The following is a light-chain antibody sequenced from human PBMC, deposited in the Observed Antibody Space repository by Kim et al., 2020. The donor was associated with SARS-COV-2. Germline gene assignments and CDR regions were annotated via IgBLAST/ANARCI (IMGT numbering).Light chain of an antibody. V-gene: IGLV3-19*01. J-gene: IGLJ2*01. CDR3: NSRDSSGNL. CDR1: SLRSYY. CDR2: GKN. Sequence: SSELTQDPAVSVALGQTVRITCQGDSLRSYYASWYQQKPGQAPVLVIYGKNNRPSGIPDRFSGSSSGNTASLTITGAQAEDDADYYCNSRDSSGNLFGGGTKVTVL.